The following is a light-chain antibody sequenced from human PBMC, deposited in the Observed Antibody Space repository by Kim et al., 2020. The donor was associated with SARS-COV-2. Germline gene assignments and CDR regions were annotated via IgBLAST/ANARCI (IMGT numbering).Light chain of an antibody. Sequence: LSPGHRANLACSASQSVASNHLAWVQQKPGKAPRLLIYGTSSRAPAIPDRFSASGSGTDFTLTISRLEPEDFAIYYCQQYDRPPYTFGQGTKLEI. CDR1: QSVASNH. CDR3: QQYDRPPYT. CDR2: GTS. J-gene: IGKJ2*01. V-gene: IGKV3-20*01.